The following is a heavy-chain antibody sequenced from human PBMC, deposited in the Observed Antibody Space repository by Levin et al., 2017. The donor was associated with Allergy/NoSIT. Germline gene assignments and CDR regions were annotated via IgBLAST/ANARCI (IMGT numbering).Heavy chain of an antibody. Sequence: SETLSLTCTVSGDSISGYYWNWIRQPPGRRLEWIGYINYRGSASYNPSLKSRVTMSVDTSRSQFSLKLSSVTAADTAVYYCGREGWAVAGNKPSFEYVYYYMDVWGKGTTVTVSS. J-gene: IGHJ6*03. CDR3: GREGWAVAGNKPSFEYVYYYMDV. V-gene: IGHV4-59*01. D-gene: IGHD6-19*01. CDR2: INYRGSA. CDR1: GDSISGYY.